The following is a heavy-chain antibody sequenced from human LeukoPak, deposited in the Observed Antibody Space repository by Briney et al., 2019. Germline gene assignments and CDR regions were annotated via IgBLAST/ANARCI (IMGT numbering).Heavy chain of an antibody. CDR2: ISAYNGNT. V-gene: IGHV1-18*01. J-gene: IGHJ6*02. D-gene: IGHD1-26*01. CDR1: GYTFSNYG. Sequence: GVSVKVSCKASGYTFSNYGISWVRQAPGQGLEWMGWISAYNGNTKYAQRFQGRVTMTTDTSTSTAHMELRSLISEDTAVYFCARGIVGATALMDVWGQGNTVPVSS. CDR3: ARGIVGATALMDV.